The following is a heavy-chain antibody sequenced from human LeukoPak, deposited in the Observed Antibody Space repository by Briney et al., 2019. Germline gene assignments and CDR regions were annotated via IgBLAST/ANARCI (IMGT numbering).Heavy chain of an antibody. V-gene: IGHV3-30*02. CDR1: GFFFTSSG. CDR2: IGSDGSKQ. J-gene: IGHJ4*02. D-gene: IGHD6-19*01. CDR3: AKEYDRMVIAVAGTNY. Sequence: GGSLRLSCAASGFFFTSSGMNWVCQAPGKGLEWVTFIGSDGSKQYYADSAKGRFTISRDNSKNTLYLQMNSLRAEDTAVYYCAKEYDRMVIAVAGTNYWGQGTLVTVSS.